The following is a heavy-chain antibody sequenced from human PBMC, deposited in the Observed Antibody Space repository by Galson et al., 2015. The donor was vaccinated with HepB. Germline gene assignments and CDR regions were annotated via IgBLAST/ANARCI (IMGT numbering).Heavy chain of an antibody. V-gene: IGHV3-7*03. J-gene: IGHJ4*02. CDR2: INDYGSAK. Sequence: SLRLSCAASGFPFSTHWMSWVRQAPGNGLEWVANINDYGSAKYYVDSVKGRFTISRDNAKNSLYLQMNSLRAEDTAVYYCARDRLRVGATGDFDYWGQGALVTVSS. CDR1: GFPFSTHW. CDR3: ARDRLRVGATGDFDY. D-gene: IGHD1-26*01.